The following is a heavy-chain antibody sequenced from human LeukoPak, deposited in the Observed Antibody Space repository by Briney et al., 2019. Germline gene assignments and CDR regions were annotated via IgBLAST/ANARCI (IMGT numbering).Heavy chain of an antibody. J-gene: IGHJ4*02. CDR2: ISGSGGST. Sequence: GGSLRLSCAASGFTFSSYNMNWVRQAPGKGLEWVSAISGSGGSTYYADSVKGRFTISRDNSKNTLYLQMNSLRAEDTAVYYCAKPASHYYDSSGLFDYWGQGTLVTVSS. D-gene: IGHD3-22*01. CDR3: AKPASHYYDSSGLFDY. V-gene: IGHV3-23*01. CDR1: GFTFSSYN.